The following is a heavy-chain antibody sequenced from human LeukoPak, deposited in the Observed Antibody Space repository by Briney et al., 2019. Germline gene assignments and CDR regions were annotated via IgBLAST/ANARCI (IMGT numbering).Heavy chain of an antibody. D-gene: IGHD1-14*01. Sequence: ASVKVSCKASGGTFSSYAISWVRQAPGQGLEWMGRIIPILGIANYAQKFQGRVTITADKSTSTAYMELSSLRSEDTAVYYCARDRKHYYYYGMDVWGQGTTATVSS. CDR2: IIPILGIA. J-gene: IGHJ6*02. CDR1: GGTFSSYA. CDR3: ARDRKHYYYYGMDV. V-gene: IGHV1-69*04.